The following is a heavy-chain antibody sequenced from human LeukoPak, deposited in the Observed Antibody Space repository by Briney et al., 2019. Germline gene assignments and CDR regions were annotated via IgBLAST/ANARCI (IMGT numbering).Heavy chain of an antibody. CDR1: GFTFSSYA. D-gene: IGHD3-10*01. CDR3: AKDEYGFGELLYCFDY. Sequence: PGGSLRLSCAASGFTFSSYAMSWVRQAPGKGLEWVSAISGSGGSTYYADSVKGRFTISRDNSKNTLYLQMNSLRAEDTAVYYCAKDEYGFGELLYCFDYWGQGTLVTVSS. CDR2: ISGSGGST. V-gene: IGHV3-23*01. J-gene: IGHJ4*02.